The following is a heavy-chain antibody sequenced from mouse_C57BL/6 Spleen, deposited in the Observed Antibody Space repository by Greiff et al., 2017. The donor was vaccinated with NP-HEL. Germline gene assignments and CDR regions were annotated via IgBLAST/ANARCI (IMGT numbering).Heavy chain of an antibody. V-gene: IGHV1-69*01. D-gene: IGHD4-1*02. Sequence: QVQLQQPGAELVMPGASVKLSCKASGYTFTSYWMHWVKQRPGQGLEWIGEIDPSDSYTNYNQKFKGKSTLTVDKSSSTAYMQLSSLTSEDSAVYYCARPSTGTSGFAYWGQGTLVTVSA. J-gene: IGHJ3*01. CDR1: GYTFTSYW. CDR2: IDPSDSYT. CDR3: ARPSTGTSGFAY.